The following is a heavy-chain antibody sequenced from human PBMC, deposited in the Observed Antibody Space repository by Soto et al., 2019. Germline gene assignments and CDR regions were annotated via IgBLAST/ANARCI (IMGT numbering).Heavy chain of an antibody. Sequence: ASVKVSCKASGYTFTSYDISCVRQAPGQGLEWMGWISAHNGNTNYAQKLQGRVTMTTDTSTSTAYMELRSLRSEDTAVYYCARGIVGATTYDYWGQGTLVTVSS. CDR1: GYTFTSYD. V-gene: IGHV1-18*01. CDR3: ARGIVGATTYDY. CDR2: ISAHNGNT. D-gene: IGHD1-26*01. J-gene: IGHJ4*02.